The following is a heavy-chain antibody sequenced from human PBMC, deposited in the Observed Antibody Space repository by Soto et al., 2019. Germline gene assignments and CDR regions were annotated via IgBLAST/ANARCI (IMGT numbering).Heavy chain of an antibody. CDR2: IWSDGSKK. CDR1: GFTFSSSV. CDR3: AREVLWSGYRDDLDL. J-gene: IGHJ6*02. V-gene: IGHV3-33*01. Sequence: QVQLVESGGGVVQPGRSLRLSCAASGFTFSSSVMHWVRQAPGRGLEWVAVIWSDGSKKYYADSVTGRFAISRDNSINTLYLQMSSLGAEDTAVYYCAREVLWSGYRDDLDLWGQGTTVTVSS. D-gene: IGHD3-3*01.